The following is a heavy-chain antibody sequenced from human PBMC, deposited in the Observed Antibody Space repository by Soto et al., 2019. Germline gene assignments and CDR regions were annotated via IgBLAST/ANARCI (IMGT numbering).Heavy chain of an antibody. Sequence: EVQLVESGGGLVQSGGSLRLSCAASGFTFSTSDMHWVRQTPGKGLEWVSAIGLAADTYYADSVKGRFTISREDATNSLFLQRNSLGAGDTAVYYCAREGRSRAGNNGYCDLWAGGTLVTVSS. D-gene: IGHD1-1*01. CDR2: IGLAADT. CDR3: AREGRSRAGNNGYCDL. CDR1: GFTFSTSD. V-gene: IGHV3-13*01. J-gene: IGHJ2*01.